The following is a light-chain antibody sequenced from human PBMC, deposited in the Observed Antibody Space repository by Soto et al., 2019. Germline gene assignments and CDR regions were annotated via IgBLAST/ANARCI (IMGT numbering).Light chain of an antibody. J-gene: IGLJ3*02. Sequence: QSALTQPRSVSGSPGQSVTISCTGTTGDVGAYNFVSWYQLHPGKAPKLMIFDASKRPSGVPDRFSASKSGNTASLTISGLQAEDEADYYCGSYAGSFTWVFGGGTKLTVL. CDR2: DAS. CDR3: GSYAGSFTWV. V-gene: IGLV2-11*01. CDR1: TGDVGAYNF.